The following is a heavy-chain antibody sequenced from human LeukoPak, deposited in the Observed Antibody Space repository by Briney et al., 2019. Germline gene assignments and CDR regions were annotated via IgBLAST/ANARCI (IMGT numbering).Heavy chain of an antibody. CDR2: INPNSGGT. CDR1: XXXFTGYY. Sequence: ASVKVSCKAXXXXFTGYYMHWVRQAPGQGLEWMGWINPNSGGTNYAQKFQGRVTMTRDTSISTAYMELSRLRSDDTAVYYCASFTPYSLVPPTSDWYFDLWGRGTLVTVSS. D-gene: IGHD6-13*01. CDR3: ASFTPYSLVPPTSDWYFDL. V-gene: IGHV1-2*02. J-gene: IGHJ2*01.